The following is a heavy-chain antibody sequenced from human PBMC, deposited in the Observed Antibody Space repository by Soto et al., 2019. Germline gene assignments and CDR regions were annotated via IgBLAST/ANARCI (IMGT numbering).Heavy chain of an antibody. CDR1: GGTFSSYT. V-gene: IGHV1-69*02. Sequence: SVKVSCKASGGTFSSYTISWVRQAPGQGLEWMGRIIPILGIANYAQKFQGRVTITADKSTSTAYMELSSLRSEDTAVYYCAKSYLARFMYYDILTGYGPFDYWGQGTLVTVPQ. CDR2: IIPILGIA. CDR3: AKSYLARFMYYDILTGYGPFDY. D-gene: IGHD3-9*01. J-gene: IGHJ4*02.